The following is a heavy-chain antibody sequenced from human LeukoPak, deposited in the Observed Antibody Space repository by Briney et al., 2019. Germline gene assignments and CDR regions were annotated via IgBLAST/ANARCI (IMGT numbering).Heavy chain of an antibody. V-gene: IGHV4-59*01. CDR2: IYYSGST. J-gene: IGHJ4*02. D-gene: IGHD3-10*01. CDR1: GDSTSGYY. CDR3: ARTYGSKSNYYFDY. Sequence: PSETLSLTCTVSGDSTSGYYWSWIRQPPGKGLEWIGYIYYSGSTNYDSSLKSRVTIQVDTSKSQFSLKLSSVTAADTAVYYCARTYGSKSNYYFDYWGQGTLVTVSS.